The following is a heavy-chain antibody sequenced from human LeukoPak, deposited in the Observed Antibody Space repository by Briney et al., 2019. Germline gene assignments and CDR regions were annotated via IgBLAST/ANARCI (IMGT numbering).Heavy chain of an antibody. Sequence: PGGSLSLSRAASGFSFRILTMNGGRQAPGKGLEWVSSISSRPSDMYYADSVKGRFTIPRDNARNSLFLQMNSLRAEDTAVYYCASQGSGFDYWGQGTVVTVSS. CDR2: ISSRPSDM. J-gene: IGHJ4*02. CDR3: ASQGSGFDY. D-gene: IGHD6-19*01. CDR1: GFSFRILT. V-gene: IGHV3-21*01.